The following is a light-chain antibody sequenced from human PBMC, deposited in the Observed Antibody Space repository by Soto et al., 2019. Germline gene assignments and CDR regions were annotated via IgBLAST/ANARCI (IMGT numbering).Light chain of an antibody. CDR1: QGISSY. V-gene: IGKV1-8*01. Sequence: AIRMTQSPSSLSASTGDRVTITCRASQGISSYLAWYQQKPGKAPKLLIYAASTLQSGVPSRYSGSGSGTDFTLTISCLQSEDFATYYCQQYYNYPVTFGQGTRLAIK. CDR3: QQYYNYPVT. J-gene: IGKJ5*01. CDR2: AAS.